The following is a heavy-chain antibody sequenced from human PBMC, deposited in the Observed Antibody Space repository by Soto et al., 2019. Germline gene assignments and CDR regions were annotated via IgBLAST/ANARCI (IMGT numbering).Heavy chain of an antibody. J-gene: IGHJ6*02. D-gene: IGHD5-18*01. CDR3: AREKRGYSYGRYYYYGMDV. CDR1: DFPVCSVICC. Sequence: LETLGHTSTFSDFPVCSVICCWRCIRQPPGKGLEWIGYIYYSGSTNYNPSLKSRVTISVDTSKNQFSLKLSSVTAADTAVYYCAREKRGYSYGRYYYYGMDVWGQGTKVTVSS. CDR2: IYYSGST. V-gene: IGHV4-61*01.